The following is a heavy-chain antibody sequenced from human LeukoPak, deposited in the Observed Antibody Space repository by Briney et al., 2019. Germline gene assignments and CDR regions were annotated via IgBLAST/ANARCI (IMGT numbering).Heavy chain of an antibody. CDR3: AKEAFNWLRSHYYGVDV. CDR2: ISFSGGST. CDR1: GFTFSTYA. J-gene: IGHJ6*02. Sequence: GGSLRLSCAVSGFTFSTYAMSWVRQAPGKGLEWVSAISFSGGSTYYADSVKGRFTISIDNSKNTLYLQMNSLRAEDTAVYYCAKEAFNWLRSHYYGVDVWGQGTTVTVSS. V-gene: IGHV3-23*01. D-gene: IGHD5-12*01.